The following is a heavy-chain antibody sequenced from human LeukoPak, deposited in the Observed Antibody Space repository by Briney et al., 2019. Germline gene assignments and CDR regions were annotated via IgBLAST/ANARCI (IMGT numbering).Heavy chain of an antibody. J-gene: IGHJ4*02. V-gene: IGHV4-61*02. CDR1: GASISSGSYY. CDR2: IYTSGST. Sequence: SETLSLTCTVSGASISSGSYYWSWIRQPAGKGLEWIGRIYTSGSTNYNPSLKSRVTISVDTSKNQFSLKLSSVTAADTAVYHCARGVGSGSYFMVHYFDYWGQGTLVTVSS. CDR3: ARGVGSGSYFMVHYFDY. D-gene: IGHD3-10*01.